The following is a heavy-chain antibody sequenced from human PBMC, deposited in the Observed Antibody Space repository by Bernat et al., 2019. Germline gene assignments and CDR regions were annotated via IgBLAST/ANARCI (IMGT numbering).Heavy chain of an antibody. CDR3: AKMVASPGYRNWAYYEY. CDR1: GFTFSSYT. J-gene: IGHJ4*02. V-gene: IGHV3-23*01. D-gene: IGHD5-12*01. Sequence: EVQLLESGGGLVQPGGSLRLSCAASGFTFSSYTMSWVRQAPGKGLDWVSGISGSGSSTYYADSVKGRFSISRDNNKNTLDLQMNGLSAGDTAVYYCAKMVASPGYRNWAYYEYWGRGALVTVSS. CDR2: ISGSGSST.